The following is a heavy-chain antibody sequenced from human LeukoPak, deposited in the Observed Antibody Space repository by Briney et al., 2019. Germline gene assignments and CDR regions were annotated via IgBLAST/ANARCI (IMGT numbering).Heavy chain of an antibody. CDR2: INHSGST. D-gene: IGHD3-22*01. V-gene: IGHV4-34*01. J-gene: IGHJ4*02. CDR3: ARANSSLYYFDY. Sequence: ASETLSLTCAVYGGSFSGYYWSWIRQPPGKGLGWIGEINHSGSTNYNPSLKSRVTISVDTSKNQFSLKLSSVTAADTAVYYCARANSSLYYFDYWGQGTLVTVSS. CDR1: GGSFSGYY.